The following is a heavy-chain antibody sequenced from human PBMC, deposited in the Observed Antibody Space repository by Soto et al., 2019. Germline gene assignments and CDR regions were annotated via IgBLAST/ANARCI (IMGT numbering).Heavy chain of an antibody. CDR3: ARVALSGAPRKYSDY. D-gene: IGHD4-17*01. Sequence: EVQLVESGGGLVQPGGSLRLSCAASGFTFSDHYMDWVRQAPGKGLEWVGRPRNKANSYSTEYAASVKGRFTISRDDSKNSLYLQMNSLKTEDTAVYYCARVALSGAPRKYSDYWGLGTLVTVSS. V-gene: IGHV3-72*01. CDR1: GFTFSDHY. J-gene: IGHJ4*02. CDR2: PRNKANSYST.